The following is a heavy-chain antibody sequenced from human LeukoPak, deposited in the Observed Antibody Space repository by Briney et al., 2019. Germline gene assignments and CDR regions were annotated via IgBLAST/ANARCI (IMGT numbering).Heavy chain of an antibody. J-gene: IGHJ4*02. CDR2: ISWNSDDI. CDR3: ARDPLELRLTPFDY. V-gene: IGHV3-9*01. Sequence: GRSLRLSCAASGFNFDDYAMHWVRQAPGKGLEWVSGISWNSDDIDYADSVKGRFTISRDNAKNSLYLQMNSLRAEDTALYYCARDPLELRLTPFDYWGQGTLVTVSS. D-gene: IGHD5-24*01. CDR1: GFNFDDYA.